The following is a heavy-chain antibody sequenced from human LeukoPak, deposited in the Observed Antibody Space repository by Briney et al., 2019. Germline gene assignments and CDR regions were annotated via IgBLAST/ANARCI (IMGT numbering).Heavy chain of an antibody. Sequence: GGSLRLSCAASEFSVGSNYMTWVRQAPGKGLEWVSLIYSGGSTYYADSVKGRFTISRDNSKNTLYLQMNSLRAEDTAVYYCTGNYYGSGSYADFDYWGQGTLVTVSS. CDR3: TGNYYGSGSYADFDY. J-gene: IGHJ4*02. CDR2: IYSGGST. D-gene: IGHD3-10*01. V-gene: IGHV3-66*01. CDR1: EFSVGSNY.